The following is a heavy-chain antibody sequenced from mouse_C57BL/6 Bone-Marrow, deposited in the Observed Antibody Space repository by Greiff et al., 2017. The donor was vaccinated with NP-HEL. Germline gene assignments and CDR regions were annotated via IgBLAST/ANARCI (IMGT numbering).Heavy chain of an antibody. CDR3: ARVLYGSSYVGYYFDY. D-gene: IGHD1-1*01. CDR1: GFTFSSYG. Sequence: DVHLVESGGDLVKPGGSLKLSCAASGFTFSSYGMSWVRQTPDKRLEWVATISSGGSYTYYPDSVKGRFTISRDNAKNTLYLQMSSLKSEDTAMYYCARVLYGSSYVGYYFDYWGQGTTLTVSS. CDR2: ISSGGSYT. V-gene: IGHV5-6*01. J-gene: IGHJ2*01.